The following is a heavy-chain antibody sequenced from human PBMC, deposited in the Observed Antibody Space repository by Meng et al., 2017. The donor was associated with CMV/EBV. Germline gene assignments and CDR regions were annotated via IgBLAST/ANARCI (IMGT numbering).Heavy chain of an antibody. CDR1: GFTSSSYE. D-gene: IGHD2-21*01. Sequence: GESLKISCAASGFTSSSYEMNWVRHAPGKGLEWVSYISSSGSTIYYADSVKGRFTISRDNAKNSLYLQMNSLRAEDTAVYYCARGVGGFWDYCGGDCYSYYWGQGTLVTVSS. V-gene: IGHV3-48*03. CDR3: ARGVGGFWDYCGGDCYSYY. CDR2: ISSSGSTI. J-gene: IGHJ4*02.